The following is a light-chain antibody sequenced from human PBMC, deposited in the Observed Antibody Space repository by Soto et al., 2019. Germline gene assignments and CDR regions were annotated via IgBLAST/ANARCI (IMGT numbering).Light chain of an antibody. CDR1: QSVSSTY. CDR2: GAS. V-gene: IGKV3-20*01. CDR3: QQFGNSPIT. Sequence: IVLTQSPGTLSLSPGERATLSCRASQSVSSTYLAWGQQKPGQAPRLLIYGASTRATGIPDRFSGTGSGTDFTLTISRLEPEDFAVYYCQQFGNSPITFGQGTRLE. J-gene: IGKJ5*01.